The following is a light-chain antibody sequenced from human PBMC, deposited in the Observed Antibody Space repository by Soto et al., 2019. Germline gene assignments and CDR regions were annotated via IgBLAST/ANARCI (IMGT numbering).Light chain of an antibody. V-gene: IGKV3-20*01. J-gene: IGKJ1*01. CDR1: QSVSNNY. CDR2: GAS. Sequence: VVLKQSPGALSLSPGARATLSCRASQSVSNNYLAWYQQKPGQAPRLLIYGASNRATGIPDRFSGSGSGTDFTLTISRLEPEDFAVYYCQQYGSSGTFGQGTKVDIK. CDR3: QQYGSSGT.